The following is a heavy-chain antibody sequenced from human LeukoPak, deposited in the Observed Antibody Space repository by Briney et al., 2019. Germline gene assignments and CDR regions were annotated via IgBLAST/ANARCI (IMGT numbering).Heavy chain of an antibody. CDR1: GFTFSSYA. J-gene: IGHJ3*02. D-gene: IGHD5-18*01. V-gene: IGHV3-30*04. CDR2: ISYDGSNK. Sequence: GGSLRLSCAASGFTFSSYAMHWVRQAPGKGLEWVAVISYDGSNKYYADSVKGRFTISRDNSKNTLYLQMNSLRAEDTAVYYCARLVMVGSNSYGYDERYQDAFDIWGQGTMVTVSS. CDR3: ARLVMVGSNSYGYDERYQDAFDI.